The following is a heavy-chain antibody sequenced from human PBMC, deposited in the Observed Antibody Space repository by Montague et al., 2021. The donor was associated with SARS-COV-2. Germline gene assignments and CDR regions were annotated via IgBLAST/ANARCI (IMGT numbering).Heavy chain of an antibody. D-gene: IGHD3-10*01. CDR2: CFLSGCT. V-gene: IGHV4-4*02. CDR3: TMVRGVIRE. CDR1: GGTISSSNW. J-gene: IGHJ4*02. Sequence: SETLSLTCAVSGGTISSSNWWRSVCYPPRKGLAWTGECFLSGCTHYNPSLKCKATISVDKSKNQFSLKLSSFTAVDTAVYYCTMVRGVIREWGQGTLVTVAS.